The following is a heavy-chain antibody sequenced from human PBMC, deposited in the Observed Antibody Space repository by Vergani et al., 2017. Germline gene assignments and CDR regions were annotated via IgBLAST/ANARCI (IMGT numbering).Heavy chain of an antibody. CDR2: ISSSSSYI. V-gene: IGHV3-21*01. D-gene: IGHD3-3*01. Sequence: EVQLVESGGGLVKPGGSLRLSCAASGFTFSSYSMNWARQAPGKGLEWVSSISSSSSYIYYADSVKGRFTISRDNAKNSLYLQMNSLRAEDTAVYYCARDRPYDFWSGYISPFGSSYYYGRDVWGQG. J-gene: IGHJ6*02. CDR1: GFTFSSYS. CDR3: ARDRPYDFWSGYISPFGSSYYYGRDV.